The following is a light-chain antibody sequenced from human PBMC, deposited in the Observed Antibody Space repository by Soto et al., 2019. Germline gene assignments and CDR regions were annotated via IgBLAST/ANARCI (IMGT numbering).Light chain of an antibody. J-gene: IGKJ1*01. Sequence: EIVLTQSPGTLSLSPGERATLSCRASQSVSSSYLAWYQQKPGQAPRPLIYGASSRATGIPDRFSGSGSGTDFTLTISRLEPEDFAVYYCQQYGSSPLTFGQGTKVDIK. CDR1: QSVSSSY. V-gene: IGKV3-20*01. CDR3: QQYGSSPLT. CDR2: GAS.